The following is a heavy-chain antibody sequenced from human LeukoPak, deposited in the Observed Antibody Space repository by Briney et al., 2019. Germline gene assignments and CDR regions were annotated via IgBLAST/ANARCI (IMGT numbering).Heavy chain of an antibody. CDR2: IYSGGST. Sequence: GGSLRLSCAASGFTVSSNYMSWVRQAPGKGLEWVSVIYSGGSTYYADSVKGRFTISRDNSKNILYLQMNSLRAEDTAVYYCAELGITMIGGVWGKGTTVTISS. J-gene: IGHJ6*04. D-gene: IGHD3-10*02. CDR3: AELGITMIGGV. CDR1: GFTVSSNY. V-gene: IGHV3-66*01.